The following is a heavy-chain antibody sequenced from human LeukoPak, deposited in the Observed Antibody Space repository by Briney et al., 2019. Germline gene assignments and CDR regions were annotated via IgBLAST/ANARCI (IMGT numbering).Heavy chain of an antibody. CDR1: GGTFSSSA. CDR3: ARDVYCSSTTCSYYFDY. D-gene: IGHD2-2*01. CDR2: IIPIFGTA. J-gene: IGHJ4*02. Sequence: ASVKVSCKASGGTFSSSAISWVRQAPGQGLEWMGGIIPIFGTANYAQKFQGRVTVTADESTSTAYMELSSLRSEDTAVYYCARDVYCSSTTCSYYFDYWGQGTLVTVSS. V-gene: IGHV1-69*13.